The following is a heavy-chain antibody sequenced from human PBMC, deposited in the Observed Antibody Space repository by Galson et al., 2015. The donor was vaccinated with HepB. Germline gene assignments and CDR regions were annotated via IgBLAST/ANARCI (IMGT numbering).Heavy chain of an antibody. V-gene: IGHV4-34*01. CDR1: GGSFSGYY. D-gene: IGHD3-22*01. Sequence: ETLSLTCAVYGGSFSGYYWSWIRQPPGKGLEWIGEINHSGSTNYNPSLKSRVTISVDTSKNQFSLKLSSVTAADTAVYYCARGAYWGLLLRIRPLDYWGQGTLVTVSS. J-gene: IGHJ4*02. CDR2: INHSGST. CDR3: ARGAYWGLLLRIRPLDY.